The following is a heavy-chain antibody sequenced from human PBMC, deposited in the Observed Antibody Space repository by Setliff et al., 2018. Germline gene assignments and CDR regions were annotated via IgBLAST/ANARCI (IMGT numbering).Heavy chain of an antibody. CDR3: ARLSWNGLRYYGLDV. Sequence: SETLSLTCSVSGDSINHFFWTWVRQPPGKGLESIGYIQKSGSTNYNPSLMSRVSISVDTSKNQFSLKLRSVTAADTAVYYCARLSWNGLRYYGLDVWGQGTTVTVSS. V-gene: IGHV4-59*01. D-gene: IGHD3-3*01. CDR1: GDSINHFF. CDR2: IQKSGST. J-gene: IGHJ6*02.